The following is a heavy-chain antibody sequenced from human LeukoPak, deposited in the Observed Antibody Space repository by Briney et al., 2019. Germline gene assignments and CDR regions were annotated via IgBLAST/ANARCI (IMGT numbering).Heavy chain of an antibody. V-gene: IGHV3-53*01. J-gene: IGHJ3*02. CDR1: GFTFSSYA. D-gene: IGHD2-8*02. CDR3: ARDSTSTGPFDI. Sequence: GGSLRLSCAVSGFTFSSYAMRWVRQAPGKGLEWVSVIYSGGTTYYADSVKGRFTISRDNSKNTLYLQMNSLRAEDTAVYYCARDSTSTGPFDIWGQGTMVTVSS. CDR2: IYSGGTT.